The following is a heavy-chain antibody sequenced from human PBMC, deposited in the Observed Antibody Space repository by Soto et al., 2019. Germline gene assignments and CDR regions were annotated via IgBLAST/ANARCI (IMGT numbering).Heavy chain of an antibody. J-gene: IGHJ5*02. Sequence: RALVKVSCKASGYTFTSYGISWVRQAPGQGLEWMGWISAYNGNTNYAQKLQGRVTMTTDTSTSTAYMELRSLRSDDTAVYYCARVLGRDYDFWSGFGWFDPWGQGTLVTVSS. CDR2: ISAYNGNT. V-gene: IGHV1-18*01. D-gene: IGHD3-3*01. CDR3: ARVLGRDYDFWSGFGWFDP. CDR1: GYTFTSYG.